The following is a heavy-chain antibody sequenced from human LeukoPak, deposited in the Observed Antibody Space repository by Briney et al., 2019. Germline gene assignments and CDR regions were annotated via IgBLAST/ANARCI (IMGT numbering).Heavy chain of an antibody. CDR3: ARRRPDYYDSSGYYREDY. Sequence: GGSLRLSCAASGFSFSSYWMSWVRQAPGKGLEWVANIRQDGSDKYYVGSVKGRFTMSRDNAKNSLYLQMNSLRAEDTAVYYCARRRPDYYDSSGYYREDYWGQGTLVTVSS. J-gene: IGHJ4*02. D-gene: IGHD3-22*01. CDR1: GFSFSSYW. V-gene: IGHV3-7*01. CDR2: IRQDGSDK.